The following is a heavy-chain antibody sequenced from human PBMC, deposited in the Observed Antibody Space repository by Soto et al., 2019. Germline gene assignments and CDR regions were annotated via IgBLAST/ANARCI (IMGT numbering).Heavy chain of an antibody. CDR1: GYSFTNYW. Sequence: GESLKISCKGSGYSFTNYWIGWVRQMPGTSLEWMGIIYPGNSNTRYSPSFEGQVTMSADKSISTAYLQWSSLRASDTAIYFCARPSDVGLASSFDYWGQGTQVTVSS. J-gene: IGHJ4*02. V-gene: IGHV5-51*01. CDR2: IYPGNSNT. CDR3: ARPSDVGLASSFDY.